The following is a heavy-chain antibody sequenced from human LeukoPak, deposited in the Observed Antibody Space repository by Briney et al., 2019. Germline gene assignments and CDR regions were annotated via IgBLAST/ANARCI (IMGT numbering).Heavy chain of an antibody. CDR2: IYYSGST. V-gene: IGHV4-39*07. J-gene: IGHJ5*02. CDR3: ARALKFSAAAGRGIRFDP. CDR1: GGSISSSSYY. Sequence: SETLSLTCTVSGGSISSSSYYWGWIRQPPGKGLEWIGSIYYSGSTYYNPSLKSRVTISVDTSKNQFSLKLSSVTAADTAVYYCARALKFSAAAGRGIRFDPWGQGTLVTVSS. D-gene: IGHD6-13*01.